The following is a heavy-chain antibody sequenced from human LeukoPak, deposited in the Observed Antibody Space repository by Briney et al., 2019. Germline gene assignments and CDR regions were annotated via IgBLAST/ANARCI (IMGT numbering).Heavy chain of an antibody. V-gene: IGHV3-30*09. CDR2: VSYDGTDT. Sequence: PGGSLRLSCAASGFTFSSYAMNWVRQAPGKGLEWVATVSYDGTDTSYADSVKGRLAIFRDNSKNTLYLQMNSLRTEDTAVYYCVRVSGFCTNGVCPSFDPWGQGTLVTVSS. J-gene: IGHJ5*02. CDR1: GFTFSSYA. D-gene: IGHD2-8*01. CDR3: VRVSGFCTNGVCPSFDP.